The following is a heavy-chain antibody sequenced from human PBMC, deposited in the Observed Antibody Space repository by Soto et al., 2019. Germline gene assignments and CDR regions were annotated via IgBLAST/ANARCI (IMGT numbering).Heavy chain of an antibody. CDR2: IYYSGST. Sequence: SETLSLTCAVSGGSISSGGYSWSWIRQPPGKGLEGIGYIYYSGSTNYNPSLKSRVTISVDTSKNQFSLKLNSMTAADTAVYYCARHNYGSGSTYFDYWGQGTLVTVSS. J-gene: IGHJ4*02. V-gene: IGHV4-61*08. CDR3: ARHNYGSGSTYFDY. D-gene: IGHD3-10*01. CDR1: GGSISSGGYS.